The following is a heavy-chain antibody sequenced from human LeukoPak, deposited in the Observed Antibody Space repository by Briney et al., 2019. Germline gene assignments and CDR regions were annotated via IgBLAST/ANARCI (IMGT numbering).Heavy chain of an antibody. CDR1: GFIFGDHY. J-gene: IGHJ4*02. CDR3: ARPYDSDCDKTYFDY. D-gene: IGHD2-21*02. CDR2: IRHRGKGYTT. Sequence: GGSLRLSCAASGFIFGDHYMDWVRQAPGKGLEWVGRIRHRGKGYTTEYAASVKGRFTISRDDSKNSLYLQMDSLKTEDTAVYFCARPYDSDCDKTYFDYWGQGTQVTVSS. V-gene: IGHV3-72*01.